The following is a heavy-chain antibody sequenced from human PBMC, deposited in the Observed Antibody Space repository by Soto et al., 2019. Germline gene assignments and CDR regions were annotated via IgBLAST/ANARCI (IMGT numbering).Heavy chain of an antibody. D-gene: IGHD2-2*01. CDR2: IKQDGSKK. CDR1: GFTFSSYG. V-gene: IGHV3-30*03. Sequence: GGSLRLSCAASGFTFSSYGMHWVRQAPGKGLEWVADIKQDGSKKYYADSVKGRFTISRDNAKNTLYLQMNSLRAEDTAVYYCARDPASSTSWYYYCYYMDVWGKGTTVTVSS. J-gene: IGHJ6*03. CDR3: ARDPASSTSWYYYCYYMDV.